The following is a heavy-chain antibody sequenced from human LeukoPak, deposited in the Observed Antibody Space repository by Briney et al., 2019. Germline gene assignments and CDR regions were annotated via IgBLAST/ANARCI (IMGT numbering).Heavy chain of an antibody. J-gene: IGHJ4*02. CDR2: INHSGST. CDR3: ARHKRRVAFYYFDY. D-gene: IGHD3-3*02. V-gene: IGHV4-34*01. CDR1: GGSFSGYY. Sequence: SPSETLSLTCAVYGGSFSGYYWSWIRQPPGKGLEWIGEINHSGSTNYNPSLKSRVTISVDTSKNQFSLKLSSVTAADTAVYYCARHKRRVAFYYFDYWGQGTLVTVSS.